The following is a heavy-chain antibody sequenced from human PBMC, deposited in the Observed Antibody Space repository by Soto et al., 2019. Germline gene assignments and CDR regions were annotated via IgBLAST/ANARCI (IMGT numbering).Heavy chain of an antibody. CDR3: ARHSPPMYDILTGTTLDPYYGMDV. CDR1: GGSISSYY. Sequence: SETLSLTCTVSGGSISSYYWSWIRQPPGKGLEWIGYIYYSGSTNYNPSLKSRDAISVDTSKNQFSLKLSSVTAADTAVYYCARHSPPMYDILTGTTLDPYYGMDVWGQGTTVTVSS. V-gene: IGHV4-59*08. J-gene: IGHJ6*02. D-gene: IGHD3-9*01. CDR2: IYYSGST.